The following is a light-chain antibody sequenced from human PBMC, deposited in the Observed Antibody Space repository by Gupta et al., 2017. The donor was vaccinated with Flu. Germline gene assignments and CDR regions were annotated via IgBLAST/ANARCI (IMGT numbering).Light chain of an antibody. J-gene: IGKJ4*01. CDR2: YAS. CDR3: HQSSSLPLT. V-gene: IGKV6-21*01. CDR1: QSIGCS. Sequence: VLTPSPAFTSVASKEKVTITCRARQSIGCSLHWYQQQEDQSPKLLLKYASQPFSGVPPRFRGSGSGTDFTPIINSLDTEDAATYYCHQSSSLPLTFGGGTKVEIK.